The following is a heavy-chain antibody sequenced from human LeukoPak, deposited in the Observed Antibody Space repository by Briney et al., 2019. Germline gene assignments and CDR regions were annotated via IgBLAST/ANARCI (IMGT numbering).Heavy chain of an antibody. CDR1: EYTFTGYY. Sequence: GASVKVSCKTSEYTFTGYYIHWVRQAPGQGLEWMGWINCNNGGTNYAQKVQGRVTMTRDTSISTAYMELSSLTSDDTAVYYCARGGGYDYWGQGTLVTVSS. D-gene: IGHD3-16*01. CDR2: INCNNGGT. V-gene: IGHV1-2*02. CDR3: ARGGGYDY. J-gene: IGHJ4*02.